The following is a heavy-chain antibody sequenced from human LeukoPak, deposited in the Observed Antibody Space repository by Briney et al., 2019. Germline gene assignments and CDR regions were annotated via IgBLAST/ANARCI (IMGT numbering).Heavy chain of an antibody. CDR1: GFTFSSYG. V-gene: IGHV3-33*01. CDR2: IWYDGSNK. J-gene: IGHJ4*02. CDR3: ARRLRSGPLFDY. Sequence: GGSLRLSCAASGFTFSSYGMHWVRQAPGKGLEWVAVIWYDGSNKYYADSVKGRFTISRDNSKNTLYLQMNSLRAEDTAVYYCARRLRSGPLFDYWGQGTLVTVSS. D-gene: IGHD3-16*01.